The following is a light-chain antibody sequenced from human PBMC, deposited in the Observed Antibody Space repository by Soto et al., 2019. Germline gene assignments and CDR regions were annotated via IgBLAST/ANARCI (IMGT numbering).Light chain of an antibody. CDR2: GAS. V-gene: IGKV1-39*01. J-gene: IGKJ1*01. CDR3: QQTHSAPRT. CDR1: ESVSRF. Sequence: DIHMTQSPSSLSASVGDGVTITCRASESVSRFLNWYQQKPRKAPHLLIIGASNLREGVPSRFSGSGSGTEFTLTISSVQPEDFAIYYCQQTHSAPRTFGQGTRLDIK.